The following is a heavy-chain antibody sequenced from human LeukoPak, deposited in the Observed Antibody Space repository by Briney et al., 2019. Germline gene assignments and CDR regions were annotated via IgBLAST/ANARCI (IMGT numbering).Heavy chain of an antibody. V-gene: IGHV1-8*03. CDR2: MNPNSGNT. Sequence: ASVKVSCKASGYTFTSYDINWVRQATGQGLEWMGWMNPNSGNTGYAQKFQGRVTITRNTSISTAYMELSSLRSEDTAVYYCARGLLYDSSGYYYGAFDYWGQGTLVTVSS. CDR1: GYTFTSYD. D-gene: IGHD3-22*01. CDR3: ARGLLYDSSGYYYGAFDY. J-gene: IGHJ4*02.